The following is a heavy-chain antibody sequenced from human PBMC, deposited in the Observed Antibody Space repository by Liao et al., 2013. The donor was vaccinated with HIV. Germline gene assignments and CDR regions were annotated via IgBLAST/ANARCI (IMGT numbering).Heavy chain of an antibody. V-gene: IGHV4-34*01. Sequence: QVQLQQWGAGLLKPSETLSLTCAVYNGSFSGYYWTWIRQPPGKGLEWIGEIKHSGSTNYNPSLKSRVTISVDTSKNQFSLKLSSVTAADTAVYYCARVPPLITFGGVIPYSFDYWGQGTLVTVSS. CDR2: IKHSGST. CDR3: ARVPPLITFGGVIPYSFDY. J-gene: IGHJ4*02. CDR1: NGSFSGYY. D-gene: IGHD3-16*01.